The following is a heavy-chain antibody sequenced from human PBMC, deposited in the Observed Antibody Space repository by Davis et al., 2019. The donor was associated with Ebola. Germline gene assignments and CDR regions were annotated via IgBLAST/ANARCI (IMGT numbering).Heavy chain of an antibody. D-gene: IGHD1-26*01. CDR1: GFTFSSYA. CDR3: AKDTSNIWFDI. Sequence: GESLKISCAASGFTFSSYAMSWVRQVPGKGLEWVSTLGTSADTYYADSVKGRFTISRDNSRNTLYLQMNGLRVEVTAIYYCAKDTSNIWFDIWGQGTMVTVSS. V-gene: IGHV3-23*01. J-gene: IGHJ3*02. CDR2: LGTSADT.